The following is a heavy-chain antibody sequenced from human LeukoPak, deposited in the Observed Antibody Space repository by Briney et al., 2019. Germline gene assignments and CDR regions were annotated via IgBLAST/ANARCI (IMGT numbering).Heavy chain of an antibody. D-gene: IGHD5-12*01. Sequence: ASVKVSCKASGYTFTSYFMHWVRQAPGQGLEWMGIINPSGGSTSYAQKFQGRVTMTRDTSTSTVYMQLSGLRSGDTAVYYCARDPAPYEDNYYYYGMDVWGQGTTVTVSS. V-gene: IGHV1-46*01. J-gene: IGHJ6*02. CDR2: INPSGGST. CDR3: ARDPAPYEDNYYYYGMDV. CDR1: GYTFTSYF.